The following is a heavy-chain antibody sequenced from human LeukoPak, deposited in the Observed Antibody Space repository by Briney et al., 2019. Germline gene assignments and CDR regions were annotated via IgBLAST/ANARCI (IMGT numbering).Heavy chain of an antibody. CDR2: ITPFNGNT. Sequence: GASVKVSCKASGYTFTYRYLHWVRQAPGQALEWMGWITPFNGNTNYAQKFQDRVTFTRDRSMSTAYMELSSTRSEDTARYYCASSGSSGTRYAFDIWGQGTMVTVSS. J-gene: IGHJ3*02. CDR3: ASSGSSGTRYAFDI. D-gene: IGHD6-19*01. V-gene: IGHV1-45*02. CDR1: GYTFTYRY.